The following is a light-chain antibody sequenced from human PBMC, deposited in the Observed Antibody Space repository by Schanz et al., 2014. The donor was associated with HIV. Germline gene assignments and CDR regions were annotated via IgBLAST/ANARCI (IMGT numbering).Light chain of an antibody. V-gene: IGKV3-15*01. J-gene: IGKJ4*01. Sequence: EIVMTQSPATLSVSPGERATLSCRASQSVSSNLAWYQQKPGQAPRLLIYGASTRVTGIPGRFSGSGSGTEFTLTISSLQSEDFATYFCQQYYDWPLTFGGGTRVEIK. CDR2: GAS. CDR3: QQYYDWPLT. CDR1: QSVSSN.